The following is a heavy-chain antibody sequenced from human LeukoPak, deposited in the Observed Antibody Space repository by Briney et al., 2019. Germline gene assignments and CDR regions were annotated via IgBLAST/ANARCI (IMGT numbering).Heavy chain of an antibody. Sequence: GRSLRLSCAASGFTFSSYGMHWVRQAPGKGLEWVAVISYDGSNKYYADSVKCRFTISRDNSKNTQYLQMNSLRAEDTAVYYCANASGGSCYGVCFDYWGQGTLVTVSS. CDR3: ANASGGSCYGVCFDY. D-gene: IGHD2-15*01. CDR1: GFTFSSYG. CDR2: ISYDGSNK. J-gene: IGHJ4*02. V-gene: IGHV3-30*18.